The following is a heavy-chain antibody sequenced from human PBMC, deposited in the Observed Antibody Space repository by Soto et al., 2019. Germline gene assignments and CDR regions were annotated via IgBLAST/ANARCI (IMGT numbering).Heavy chain of an antibody. CDR3: GRDRVSYSSSWGGGFDY. CDR1: GFTFSSYA. D-gene: IGHD6-13*01. CDR2: ISYDGSNK. V-gene: IGHV3-30-3*01. J-gene: IGHJ4*02. Sequence: QVQLVESGGGVVQPGRSLRLSCAASGFTFSSYAMHWVRQAPGKGLEWVAVISYDGSNKYYADSVKGRFTISRDNSKNTLYLQMNSLRAEDTAVYYCGRDRVSYSSSWGGGFDYWGQGTLVTVSS.